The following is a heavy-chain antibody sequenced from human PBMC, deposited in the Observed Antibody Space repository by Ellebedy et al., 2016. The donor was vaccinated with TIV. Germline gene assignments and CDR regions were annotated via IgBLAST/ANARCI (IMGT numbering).Heavy chain of an antibody. D-gene: IGHD2-8*02. CDR3: ARLYCTGGDCYPFDAFDM. V-gene: IGHV5-51*01. CDR1: GYGFSTYW. CDR2: IYPGDSDT. J-gene: IGHJ3*02. Sequence: GESLKISXKTSGYGFSTYWVGWVRQMPGNGLEWMGIIYPGDSDTRYSPSFQGQVTISADKSITTAYLQWSSLQASDTAMYYCARLYCTGGDCYPFDAFDMWGQGTMVTVSS.